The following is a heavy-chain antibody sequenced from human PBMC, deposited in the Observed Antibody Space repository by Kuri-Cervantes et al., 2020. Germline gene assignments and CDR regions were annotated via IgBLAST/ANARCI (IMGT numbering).Heavy chain of an antibody. Sequence: GGSLRLSCAASGFTFSDYYMSWVRLAPGKGLEWVAVIYYDGSNKYYADSVKGRFTISRDNSKNTLYLQMNSLRTEDTAVYYCVKDRGSGFFDYWGQGSLVTVSS. CDR2: IYYDGSNK. CDR1: GFTFSDYY. D-gene: IGHD3-10*01. CDR3: VKDRGSGFFDY. J-gene: IGHJ4*02. V-gene: IGHV3-30*18.